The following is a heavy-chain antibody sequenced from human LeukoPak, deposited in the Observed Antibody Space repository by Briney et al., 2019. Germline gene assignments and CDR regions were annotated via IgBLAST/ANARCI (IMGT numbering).Heavy chain of an antibody. J-gene: IGHJ3*02. Sequence: ASVKVSCKASGYTFGAYYMYWVRQAPGQGLEWMGWIRPNSGGTNYTQRFQGRVTMTRDTSINTAYMELSRLTSDDTAVYFCATWGLHFDIWGQGTMVIVAS. D-gene: IGHD3-16*01. V-gene: IGHV1-2*02. CDR3: ATWGLHFDI. CDR2: IRPNSGGT. CDR1: GYTFGAYY.